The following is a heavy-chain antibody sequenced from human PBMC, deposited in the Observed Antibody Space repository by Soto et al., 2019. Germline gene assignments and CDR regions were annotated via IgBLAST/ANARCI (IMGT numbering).Heavy chain of an antibody. CDR3: AKWFDSGGYATPL. CDR1: GFSINNAYY. CDR2: VYHGVTA. V-gene: IGHV4-38-2*01. D-gene: IGHD3-22*01. J-gene: IGHJ4*02. Sequence: LSLTCAVSGFSINNAYYWGWIRQPPGKGLDWIGTVYHGVTAFYNPSLKSRASISVDSSKNQFSLNLTSVTAADTAVYYCAKWFDSGGYATPLWGQGTLVTVSS.